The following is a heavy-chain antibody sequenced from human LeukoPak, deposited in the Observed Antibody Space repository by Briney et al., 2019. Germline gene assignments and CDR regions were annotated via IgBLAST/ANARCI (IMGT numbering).Heavy chain of an antibody. Sequence: PSETLSLTCTVPGGSISSGGYYWSWIRQPPGKGLEWIGYIYHSGSTYYNPSLKSRVTISVDRSKNQFSLKLSSVTAADTAVYYCARADDSSGYYGKFDYWGQGTLVTVSS. J-gene: IGHJ4*02. V-gene: IGHV4-30-2*01. CDR1: GGSISSGGYY. D-gene: IGHD3-22*01. CDR2: IYHSGST. CDR3: ARADDSSGYYGKFDY.